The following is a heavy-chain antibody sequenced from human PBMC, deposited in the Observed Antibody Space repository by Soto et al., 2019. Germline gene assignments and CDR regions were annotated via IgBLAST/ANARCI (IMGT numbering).Heavy chain of an antibody. V-gene: IGHV3-23*01. CDR3: AKDGDLGDIVVVAAATPFPHTTVYGMDV. D-gene: IGHD2-15*01. Sequence: GGSLRLSCAASGFTFSSYAMSWVRQAPGKGLEWVSAISGSGGSTYYADSVKGRFTISRENSKNTLYLQMNSLRAEDTAVYYCAKDGDLGDIVVVAAATPFPHTTVYGMDVWGQGTTVTVSS. J-gene: IGHJ6*02. CDR1: GFTFSSYA. CDR2: ISGSGGST.